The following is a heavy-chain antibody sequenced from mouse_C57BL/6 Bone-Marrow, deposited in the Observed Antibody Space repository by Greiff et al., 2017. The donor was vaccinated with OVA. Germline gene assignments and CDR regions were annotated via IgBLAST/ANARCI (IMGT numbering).Heavy chain of an antibody. CDR3: AAGDVLWYAMDY. Sequence: QVQLQQSGPELVKPGASVKISCKASGYAFSSSWMNWVKQRPGKGLEWIGRIYPGGGDTNYNGKLKGMATLTADKSYSTAYMQLSSLTSEDSAVYFCAAGDVLWYAMDYWGQGTSVTVSS. CDR1: GYAFSSSW. CDR2: IYPGGGDT. J-gene: IGHJ4*01. V-gene: IGHV1-82*01. D-gene: IGHD1-1*02.